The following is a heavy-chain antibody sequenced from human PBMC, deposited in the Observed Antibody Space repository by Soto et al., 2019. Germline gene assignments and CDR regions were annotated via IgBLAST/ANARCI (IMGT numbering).Heavy chain of an antibody. J-gene: IGHJ4*02. V-gene: IGHV4-30-4*01. D-gene: IGHD6-13*01. CDR2: IYYSGST. CDR3: ARGQRIAAPPYEYYFDY. Sequence: QVQLQESGPGLVKPSQTLSLTCTVSGGSISSGDYYWSWIRQPPGKGLEWIGYIYYSGSTYYNPSLKSRVNISVDTSKNQFSLKLSSVTAADTAVYYCARGQRIAAPPYEYYFDYWGQGTLVTVSS. CDR1: GGSISSGDYY.